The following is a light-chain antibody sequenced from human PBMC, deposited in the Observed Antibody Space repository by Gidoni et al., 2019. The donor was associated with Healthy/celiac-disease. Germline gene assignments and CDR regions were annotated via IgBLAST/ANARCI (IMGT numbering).Light chain of an antibody. J-gene: IGLJ3*02. V-gene: IGLV1-47*01. Sequence: QPVLTPPPSASGTPGPRVTISCSGSSSNIGSNYVYWYQQLPGTAPKLLIYRNNQRPSGVPDRFSGSKSGTTASLAISGLRSEDEADYYCAAWDDSMSGLVFGGGTKLTVL. CDR3: AAWDDSMSGLV. CDR1: SSNIGSNY. CDR2: RNN.